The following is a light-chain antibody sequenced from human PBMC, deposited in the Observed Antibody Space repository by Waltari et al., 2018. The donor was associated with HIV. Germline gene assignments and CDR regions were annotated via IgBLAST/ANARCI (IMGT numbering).Light chain of an antibody. Sequence: AIRMTQSPSSFSASTGDRVTITFRASQVISSALAWYQQKPGKAPNLLIYSASTLQRGFPLRFSGSGSGTDFTLTISRLQSEDFATYYCQQYYTYPWTFGQGTKVELK. CDR1: QVISSA. V-gene: IGKV1-8*01. CDR3: QQYYTYPWT. J-gene: IGKJ1*01. CDR2: SAS.